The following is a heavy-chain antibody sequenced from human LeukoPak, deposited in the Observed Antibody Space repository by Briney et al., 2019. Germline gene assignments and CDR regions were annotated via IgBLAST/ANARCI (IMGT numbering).Heavy chain of an antibody. CDR2: ITSSSSYI. CDR3: ARSGSSYYLDY. J-gene: IGHJ4*02. V-gene: IGHV3-21*01. Sequence: PGGSLRLSCAASGSSFGSYTMNWVRQAPGKGREWVSSITSSSSYIYYADSVKGRFTISRDNAKNSLYLQMNSLRAEDTAVYYCARSGSSYYLDYWGQGTLVTVSS. CDR1: GSSFGSYT.